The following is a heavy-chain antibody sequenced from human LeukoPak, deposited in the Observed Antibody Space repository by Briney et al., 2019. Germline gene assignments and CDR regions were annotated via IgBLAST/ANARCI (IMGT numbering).Heavy chain of an antibody. CDR2: LRGNDET. D-gene: IGHD3-10*01. J-gene: IGHJ4*02. CDR3: ARASWVSDPDAVR. Sequence: GGSLRLFCAASGISFRNYAMSWVRQAPARGPEWVSSLRGNDETFYADSVKGRFTLSRDDSRNTVYLQLNNLRVEDTAIYYCARASWVSDPDAVRWGQGTQVTVSS. CDR1: GISFRNYA. V-gene: IGHV3-23*01.